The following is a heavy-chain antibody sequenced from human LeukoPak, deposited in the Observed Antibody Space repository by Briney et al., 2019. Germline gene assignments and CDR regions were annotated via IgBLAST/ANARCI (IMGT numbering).Heavy chain of an antibody. J-gene: IGHJ3*02. CDR3: ARDGSTLLGRAFDI. Sequence: SETLSLTCTVSGGSISSYYWSWIRQPPGKGLEWIGYIYYSGSTNYNPSLKSRVTISVDTSKNQFSLKLSSVTAADTAVYYCARDGSTLLGRAFDIWGQGTMVTVSS. CDR2: IYYSGST. D-gene: IGHD6-13*01. V-gene: IGHV4-59*12. CDR1: GGSISSYY.